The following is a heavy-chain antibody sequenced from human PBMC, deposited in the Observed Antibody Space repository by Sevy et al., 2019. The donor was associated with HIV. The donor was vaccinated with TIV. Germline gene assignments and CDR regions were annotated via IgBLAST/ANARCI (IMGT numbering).Heavy chain of an antibody. CDR1: GFTFSSYA. CDR3: AKGDSSSPRGADFDY. CDR2: ISGSGGST. V-gene: IGHV3-23*01. J-gene: IGHJ4*02. Sequence: GGSLRLSCAASGFTFSSYAMSWVCQAPGKGLEWVSAISGSGGSTYYADSVKGRFTISRDNSKNTLYLQMNSLRAEDTAVYYCAKGDSSSPRGADFDYWGQGTLVTVSS. D-gene: IGHD6-6*01.